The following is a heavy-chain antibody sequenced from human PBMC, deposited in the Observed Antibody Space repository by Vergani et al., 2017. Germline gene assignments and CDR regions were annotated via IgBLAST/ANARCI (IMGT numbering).Heavy chain of an antibody. V-gene: IGHV2-5*01. J-gene: IGHJ6*03. Sequence: QIPLMESVPTLVKPTQTLTLTCTFSGFSLSTSGVGLVWIRQPPGKALECLALIYCNDDKRYSTSLKSRLTITKDTSKTQVVLTMTNIDPVDTATYYCAHISVVRVPHPSYYYYYMDVWGKGTTVTVSS. CDR1: GFSLSTSGVG. D-gene: IGHD3-10*01. CDR3: AHISVVRVPHPSYYYYYMDV. CDR2: IYCNDDK.